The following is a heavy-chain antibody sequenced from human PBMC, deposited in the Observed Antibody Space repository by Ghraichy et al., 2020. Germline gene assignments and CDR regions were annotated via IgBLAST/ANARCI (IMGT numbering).Heavy chain of an antibody. CDR1: GFSLSTSGVG. J-gene: IGHJ4*02. D-gene: IGHD7-27*01. CDR2: IYWNDDK. V-gene: IGHV2-5*01. CDR3: AHTRLAWGSHYFDY. Sequence: SGPTLVKPTQTLTLTCTFSGFSLSTSGVGVGWIRQPPGKALEWLALIYWNDDKRYSPSLKSRLTITKDTSKNQVVLTMTNMDPVDTATYYCAHTRLAWGSHYFDYWGQGTLVTVSS.